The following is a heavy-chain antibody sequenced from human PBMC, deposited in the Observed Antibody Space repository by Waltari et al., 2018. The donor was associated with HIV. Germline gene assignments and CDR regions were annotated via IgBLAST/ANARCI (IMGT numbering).Heavy chain of an antibody. CDR1: GLTFSSFS. D-gene: IGHD4-17*01. Sequence: EVQLLESGGGLVQPGGCLRLSCAASGLTFSSFSMNWVRQAPGKGLEWVSSSSGSGGSTYYADSVKGRFTISRDNSKNTLYLQMSSLRAEDTAVYYCAKGSGTTVANWYFDLWGRGTLVTVSS. V-gene: IGHV3-23*01. J-gene: IGHJ2*01. CDR3: AKGSGTTVANWYFDL. CDR2: SSGSGGST.